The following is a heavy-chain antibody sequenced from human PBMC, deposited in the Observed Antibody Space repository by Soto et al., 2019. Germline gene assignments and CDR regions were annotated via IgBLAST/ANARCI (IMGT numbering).Heavy chain of an antibody. J-gene: IGHJ5*02. CDR3: ARVVPGAEAWFGP. CDR1: GYTFSNYG. D-gene: IGHD2-2*01. CDR2: ISLYSDGT. V-gene: IGHV1-18*01. Sequence: VSCKTSGYTFSNYGITWVRQAPGQPLEWLGWISLYSDGTNYAQKFQGRVSMTTDTSTTTAYMELRSLRSDDTAVYYCARVVPGAEAWFGPWGQGTLVTVSS.